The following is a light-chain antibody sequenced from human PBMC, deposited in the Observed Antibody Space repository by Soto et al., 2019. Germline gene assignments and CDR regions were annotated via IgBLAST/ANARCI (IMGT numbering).Light chain of an antibody. Sequence: DIQMTQSPSSLSASVGDIVTSTCRASHGISNDLAWYQQKPGKVPKLLIYAASTLQSGVPSRLSGSGSGTDFTLTLSSIQPEDVATYYCKTYNSAPITFGQGTRLEIK. CDR3: KTYNSAPIT. J-gene: IGKJ5*01. V-gene: IGKV1-27*01. CDR1: HGISND. CDR2: AAS.